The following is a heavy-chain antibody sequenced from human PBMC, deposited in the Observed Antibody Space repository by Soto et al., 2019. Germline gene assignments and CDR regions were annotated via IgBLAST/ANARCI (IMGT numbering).Heavy chain of an antibody. J-gene: IGHJ4*02. CDR2: IYYSGST. CDR1: GGSISSGGYY. CDR3: ARGAYQRPEKVDY. V-gene: IGHV4-31*03. D-gene: IGHD2-2*01. Sequence: SETLSLTCTVSGGSISSGGYYWSWTRQHPGKGLEWIGYIYYSGSTYYNPSLKSRVTISVDTSKNQFSLKLSSVTAADTAVYYCARGAYQRPEKVDYWGQGTLVTVAS.